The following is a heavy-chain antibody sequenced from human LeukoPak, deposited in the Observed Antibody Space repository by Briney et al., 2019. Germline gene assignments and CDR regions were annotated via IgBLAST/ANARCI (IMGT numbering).Heavy chain of an antibody. CDR3: ARGDYYYYMDV. CDR2: IYHSGST. J-gene: IGHJ6*03. Sequence: PSETLSLTCTVSGYSISSGYYWGWIRQPPGKGLEWIGSIYHSGSTYYNPSLKSRVTISVDTSKNQFSLKLSSVTAADTAVYYCARGDYYYYMDVWGTGTTVTVSS. CDR1: GYSISSGYY. V-gene: IGHV4-38-2*02.